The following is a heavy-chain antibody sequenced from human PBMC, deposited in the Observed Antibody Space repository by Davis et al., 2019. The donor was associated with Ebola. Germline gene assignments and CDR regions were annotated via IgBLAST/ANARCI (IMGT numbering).Heavy chain of an antibody. V-gene: IGHV3-7*01. D-gene: IGHD3-16*01. CDR2: IKEDGSEK. CDR1: GFTFSNYW. CDR3: ANLGGSDAFDI. J-gene: IGHJ3*02. Sequence: PGGSLRLSCAASGFTFSNYWMSWVRQAPGKGLEWVANIKEDGSEKYYVDSVKGRFTISRDNSKNTLYLQMNSLRAEDTAVYYCANLGGSDAFDIWGQGTMVTVSS.